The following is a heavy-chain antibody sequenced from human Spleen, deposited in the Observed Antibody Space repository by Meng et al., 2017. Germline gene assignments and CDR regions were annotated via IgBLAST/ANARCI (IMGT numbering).Heavy chain of an antibody. J-gene: IGHJ4*02. V-gene: IGHV3-30-3*01. CDR3: TGNSHIYGFDY. CDR2: ISYDGSNK. D-gene: IGHD5-18*01. Sequence: QVELVEPGGRSVQPVRSLRLSCAASGVTFGSYAMHWVRQAPGKGLEWVAVISYDGSNKYYADSVKGRFTISRDNSKNTLYLQMNSLRAEDTAVYYCTGNSHIYGFDYWGPGTLVTVSS. CDR1: GVTFGSYA.